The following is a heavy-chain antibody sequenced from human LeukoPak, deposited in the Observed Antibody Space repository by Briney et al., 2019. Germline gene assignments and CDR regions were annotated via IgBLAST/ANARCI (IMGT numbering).Heavy chain of an antibody. CDR2: INHSGST. D-gene: IGHD6-19*01. J-gene: IGHJ3*02. Sequence: SETLSLTCAVYGGSLSGYYWSWIRQPPGKGLEWIGEINHSGSTNYNPSLKSRVTISVDTSKNQFSLKLSSVTAADTAVYYCARGRGSGWYLDAFDIWGQGTMVTVSS. V-gene: IGHV4-34*01. CDR1: GGSLSGYY. CDR3: ARGRGSGWYLDAFDI.